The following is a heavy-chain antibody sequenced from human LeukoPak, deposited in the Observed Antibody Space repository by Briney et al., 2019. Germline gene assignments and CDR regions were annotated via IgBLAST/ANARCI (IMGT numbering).Heavy chain of an antibody. J-gene: IGHJ3*02. CDR3: ARLAVASDAFDI. CDR1: GGTFSSYA. Sequence: SVKVSCKASGGTFSSYAISWVRQAPGQGLEWMGGIIPIFGTANYAQKFQGRVTMTRDMSTSTVYMELSSLRSEDTAVYYCARLAVASDAFDIWGQGTMVTVSS. D-gene: IGHD2-15*01. V-gene: IGHV1-69*05. CDR2: IIPIFGTA.